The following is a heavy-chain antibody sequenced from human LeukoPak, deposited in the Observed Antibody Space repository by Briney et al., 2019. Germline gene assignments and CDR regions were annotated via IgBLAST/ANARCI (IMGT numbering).Heavy chain of an antibody. D-gene: IGHD3-22*01. V-gene: IGHV1-46*01. J-gene: IGHJ3*01. Sequence: GASVKLSCKASGYTFTKYYIHWMRQAPGQGLEWVGIINPSVGTTLYSQKFQGRVTLTRDTSTTTVYMEVTSLRSDDTAVYYCAREEMMVILALDVWGQGTMVTVSS. CDR1: GYTFTKYY. CDR2: INPSVGTT. CDR3: AREEMMVILALDV.